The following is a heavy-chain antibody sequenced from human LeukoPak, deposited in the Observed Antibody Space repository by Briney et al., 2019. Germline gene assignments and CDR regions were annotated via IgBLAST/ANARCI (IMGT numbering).Heavy chain of an antibody. CDR3: ARGPNWDIDY. Sequence: EASVKVSCKASGYTFTGYYMHWVRQATGQGLEWMGWMNPNSGNTGYAQKFQGRVTMTRNTSISTAYMELSSLRSEDTAVYYCARGPNWDIDYWGQGTLVTVSS. CDR2: MNPNSGNT. D-gene: IGHD7-27*01. J-gene: IGHJ4*02. V-gene: IGHV1-8*02. CDR1: GYTFTGYY.